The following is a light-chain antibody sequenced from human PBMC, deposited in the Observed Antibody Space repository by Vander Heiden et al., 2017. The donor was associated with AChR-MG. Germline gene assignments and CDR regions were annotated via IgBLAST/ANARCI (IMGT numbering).Light chain of an antibody. CDR1: QSVSSSY. V-gene: IGKV3-20*01. Sequence: EIVLTQSPGTLSLSPGERATLSCRASQSVSSSYLAWYQQKPGQAPRLLIYGASSRATGIPDRFSGSGYGTDFTLTISRLEPEDFAVYYCQQNCSSPPYTFGPRTKLEIK. CDR3: QQNCSSPPYT. CDR2: GAS. J-gene: IGKJ2*01.